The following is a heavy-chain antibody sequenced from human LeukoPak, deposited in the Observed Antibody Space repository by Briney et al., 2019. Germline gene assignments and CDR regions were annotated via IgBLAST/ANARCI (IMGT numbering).Heavy chain of an antibody. CDR1: GFTFSTYW. Sequence: GGSLRLSCAASGFTFSTYWMHWVRQAPGKGLVWVSRIKSDGSATTYADSVRGRFTIPRDNAKNTLYMEMNSLRAEDTAVYYCARGPNVPDYWGQGTLVTVSS. V-gene: IGHV3-74*01. D-gene: IGHD6-6*01. CDR3: ARGPNVPDY. J-gene: IGHJ4*02. CDR2: IKSDGSAT.